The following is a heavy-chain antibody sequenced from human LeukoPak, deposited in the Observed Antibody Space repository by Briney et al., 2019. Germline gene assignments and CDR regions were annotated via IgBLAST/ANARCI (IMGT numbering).Heavy chain of an antibody. CDR2: IYSGGST. Sequence: PGGSLRLSCVVPGFSVSSNYMSWVRQAPGKGLEWVSVIYSGGSTYYADSVKGRLTISRDNSRNTLYLQMNSLRADDTAVYYCAGETGATAGTALGNWGQGTLVTVSS. CDR1: GFSVSSNY. D-gene: IGHD6-13*01. J-gene: IGHJ4*02. CDR3: AGETGATAGTALGN. V-gene: IGHV3-53*01.